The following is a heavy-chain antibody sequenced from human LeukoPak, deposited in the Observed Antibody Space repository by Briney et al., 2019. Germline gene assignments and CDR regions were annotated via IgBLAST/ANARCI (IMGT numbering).Heavy chain of an antibody. CDR3: GRFTRSGDSVY. CDR1: GFTFSSYW. CDR2: IKQDGSEK. J-gene: IGHJ4*02. V-gene: IGHV3-7*04. D-gene: IGHD7-27*01. Sequence: GGSLRLSCAASGFTFSSYWMSWVRQAPGKGLEWVANIKQDGSEKQYVDSVKGRFAISRNNAENSLYLQMNSLKAEDTAVYYCGRFTRSGDSVYWGQGTLVTVSS.